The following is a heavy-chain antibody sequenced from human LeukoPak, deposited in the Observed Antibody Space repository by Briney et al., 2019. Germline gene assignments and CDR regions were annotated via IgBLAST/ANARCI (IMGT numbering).Heavy chain of an antibody. CDR2: IYYTGGT. J-gene: IGHJ3*02. V-gene: IGHV4-31*03. CDR1: GGSISSGGYY. CDR3: ARAPGAFDI. Sequence: SQTLSLTCTVSGGSISSGGYYWSWIRQHPGKGLEWIGYIYYTGGTHYNPSLKSRLTISVDTSENHFSLKLSSVTAADTAIYFCARAPGAFDIWGQGTMVTVSS.